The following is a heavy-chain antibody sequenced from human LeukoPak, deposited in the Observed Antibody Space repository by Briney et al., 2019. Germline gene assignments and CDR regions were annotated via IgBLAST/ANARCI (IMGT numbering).Heavy chain of an antibody. V-gene: IGHV1-18*01. D-gene: IGHD3-9*01. Sequence: ASVKVSCKASGYTFTSYGISWVRQAPGQGLEWMGWISAYNGNTNYAQKLQGRVTMTTDTSTSTAYMELRSLRSDDTAVYYCARVAMDFDWLLSLFYFDYWGQGTQVTVSS. J-gene: IGHJ4*02. CDR1: GYTFTSYG. CDR2: ISAYNGNT. CDR3: ARVAMDFDWLLSLFYFDY.